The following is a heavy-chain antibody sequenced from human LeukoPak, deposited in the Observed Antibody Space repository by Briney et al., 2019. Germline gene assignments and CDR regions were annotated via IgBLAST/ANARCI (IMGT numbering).Heavy chain of an antibody. V-gene: IGHV4-34*01. CDR1: GGSFSGYY. CDR3: ARSPSYYDFWSGYYSAWYYFDY. CDR2: IYYSGST. Sequence: SETLSLTCAVYGGSFSGYYWGWIRQPPGKGLEWIGSIYYSGSTYYNPSLKSRVTISVDTSKNQFSLKLSSVTAADTAVYYCARSPSYYDFWSGYYSAWYYFDYWGQGTLVTVSS. J-gene: IGHJ4*02. D-gene: IGHD3-3*01.